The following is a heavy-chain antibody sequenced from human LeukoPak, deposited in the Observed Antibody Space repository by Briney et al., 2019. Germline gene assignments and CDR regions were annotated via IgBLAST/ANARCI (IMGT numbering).Heavy chain of an antibody. CDR2: IYYSGST. D-gene: IGHD5-24*01. CDR1: GGSISSYL. CDR3: AGYKRIPLDY. Sequence: SETLSLTCTVSGGSISSYLWSWIRQPPGKGLEWIGYIYYSGSTNYSPSLKSRVTVSVDTSKNQFSLRLSSVTAADTAVYYCAGYKRIPLDYWGQGTLVTVSS. J-gene: IGHJ4*02. V-gene: IGHV4-59*01.